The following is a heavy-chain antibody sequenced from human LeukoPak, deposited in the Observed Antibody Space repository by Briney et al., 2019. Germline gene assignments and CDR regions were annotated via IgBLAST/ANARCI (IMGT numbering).Heavy chain of an antibody. Sequence: GGSLRLSCAASGFTFSNAWMSWVRQAPGKGLEWVGRIKSKTDGGTTDYAAPVKGRFTISRDDSKNTLYLQMNSLRAEDTAVYYCAKEGGIWSSRFSTPASPEFDPWGQGTLVTVSS. CDR3: AKEGGIWSSRFSTPASPEFDP. V-gene: IGHV3-15*01. CDR2: IKSKTDGGTT. J-gene: IGHJ5*02. D-gene: IGHD6-19*01. CDR1: GFTFSNAW.